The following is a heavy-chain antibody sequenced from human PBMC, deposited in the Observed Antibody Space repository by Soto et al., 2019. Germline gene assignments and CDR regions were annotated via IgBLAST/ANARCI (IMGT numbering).Heavy chain of an antibody. V-gene: IGHV4-39*01. D-gene: IGHD3-16*01. J-gene: IGHJ3*02. CDR3: ARLSGRFYYYIWGSLHAFYI. Sequence: SETLSLTCTVSGGSISSNSYYWGWIRQPPGKGLEWIGSIYYSGSTYYNPSLKSRVTISVDTSKNQFSLKLSSVTAADTAVYYCARLSGRFYYYIWGSLHAFYIWGQGTMVPVSS. CDR2: IYYSGST. CDR1: GGSISSNSYY.